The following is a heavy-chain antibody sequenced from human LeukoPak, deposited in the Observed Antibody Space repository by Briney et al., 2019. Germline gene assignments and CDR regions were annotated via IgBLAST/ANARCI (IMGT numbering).Heavy chain of an antibody. Sequence: ASVKVSCKASGYTFAGYYMHWVRQAPGQGLEWMGWINPDSGATTYAQNFQGRVTMTRDTSISTAYMELSSLRSDDTAVYYCARVDTAMVIKTDYWGQGTLVTVSS. D-gene: IGHD5-18*01. CDR3: ARVDTAMVIKTDY. CDR1: GYTFAGYY. V-gene: IGHV1-2*02. J-gene: IGHJ4*02. CDR2: INPDSGAT.